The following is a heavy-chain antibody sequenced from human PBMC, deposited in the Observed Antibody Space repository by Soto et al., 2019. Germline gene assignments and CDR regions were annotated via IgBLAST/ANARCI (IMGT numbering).Heavy chain of an antibody. D-gene: IGHD3-10*02. CDR2: INPSSGDA. CDR3: PTPTGRVLGRSCAD. V-gene: IGHV1-2*02. CDR1: GYTFTGFY. J-gene: IGHJ4*02. Sequence: QVQLLQSAAEVKKPGASVKVSCKASGYTFTGFYMHWVRQAPGQGLEWMGWINPSSGDATYAQKFQGRVTMTRDTSIATAYMELSRLTSDDTAVYFCPTPTGRVLGRSCADWGQGTLVTVSS.